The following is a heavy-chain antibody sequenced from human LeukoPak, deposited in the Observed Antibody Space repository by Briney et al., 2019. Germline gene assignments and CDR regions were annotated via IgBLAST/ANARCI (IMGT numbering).Heavy chain of an antibody. CDR2: IIPLFGTA. Sequence: ASVKVSCKASGGTFSSYIISWVRQAPGQGFEWMGGIIPLFGTANYAQKFQGRVTITADESTSTAYMELSSLRSEDTAVYYCASSAVAGTKKGDYWGQGTLVTVSS. D-gene: IGHD6-19*01. J-gene: IGHJ4*02. V-gene: IGHV1-69*13. CDR1: GGTFSSYI. CDR3: ASSAVAGTKKGDY.